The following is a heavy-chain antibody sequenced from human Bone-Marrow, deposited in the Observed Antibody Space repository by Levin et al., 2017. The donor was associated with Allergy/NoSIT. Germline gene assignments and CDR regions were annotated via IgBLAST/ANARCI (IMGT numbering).Heavy chain of an antibody. D-gene: IGHD4-11*01. CDR2: IYSGGST. V-gene: IGHV3-53*01. Sequence: GESLKISCAASGFTVSSNYMSWVRQAPGKGLEWVSVIYSGGSTYYADSVKGRFTISRDNSKNTLYLQMNSLRAEDTAVYYCASYDYRNYNYFDYWGQGTLVTVSS. CDR3: ASYDYRNYNYFDY. CDR1: GFTVSSNY. J-gene: IGHJ4*02.